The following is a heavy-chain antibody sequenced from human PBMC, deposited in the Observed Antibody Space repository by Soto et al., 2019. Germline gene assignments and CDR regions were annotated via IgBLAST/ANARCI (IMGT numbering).Heavy chain of an antibody. CDR1: GYTFTNYY. CDR3: ARDLTSESIQDSRLSDWFDH. CDR2: INPSGGST. V-gene: IGHV1-46*01. Sequence: QVQLVQSGAEVKKPGASVKVSCKASGYTFTNYYMHWVRQAPGQGLEWMGIINPSGGSTSYAQKFQGRLTMTRDTSTSTVYLELSSLRSDDTAVYFFARDLTSESIQDSRLSDWFDHWGQGTLVTVSS. J-gene: IGHJ5*02. D-gene: IGHD5-18*01.